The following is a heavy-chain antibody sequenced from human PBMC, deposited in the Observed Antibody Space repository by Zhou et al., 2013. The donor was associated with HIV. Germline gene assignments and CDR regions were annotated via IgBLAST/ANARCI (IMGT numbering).Heavy chain of an antibody. CDR2: IYPSGGST. CDR1: GYTFNRYD. CDR3: ARDARTTVTTSWFDP. Sequence: QVRLVQSGDEVKKPGASVKVSCKTTGYTFNRYDVSWVRQAPGQGLEWMGLIYPSGGSTIYAHQFQGRLTMTRDTSTNIVYMELSSLRPGDTAIYYCARDARTTVTTSWFDPWGQGTLVTVSS. V-gene: IGHV1-46*02. J-gene: IGHJ5*02. D-gene: IGHD4-17*01.